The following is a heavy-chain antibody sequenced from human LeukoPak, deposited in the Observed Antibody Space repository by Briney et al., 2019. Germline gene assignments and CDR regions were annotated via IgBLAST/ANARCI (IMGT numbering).Heavy chain of an antibody. V-gene: IGHV3-33*08. CDR1: GFTFSSYG. CDR3: ASPRTVNPQHYYNGMDV. Sequence: GGSLRLSCAASGFTFSSYGMHWVRQAPGKGLEWVAVIWYDGSNKYYADSVKGRFTISRDNSKNTLYPQMNSLRAEDTAVYYCASPRTVNPQHYYNGMDVWGQGTTVTVSS. J-gene: IGHJ6*02. D-gene: IGHD4-11*01. CDR2: IWYDGSNK.